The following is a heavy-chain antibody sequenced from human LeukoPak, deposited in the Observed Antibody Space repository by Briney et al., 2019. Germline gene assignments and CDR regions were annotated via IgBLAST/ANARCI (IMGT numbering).Heavy chain of an antibody. CDR1: GFTFSSYA. Sequence: GGSLRLSCAASGFTFSSYAMHWVRQAPGKGLEWVALISYDGSNKYFADSVKGRFTISRDNSKNTLYLQMNSLRADDTAVYYCARYVPVRTGTTRASFDYWGLGTLVTVSS. CDR3: ARYVPVRTGTTRASFDY. CDR2: ISYDGSNK. D-gene: IGHD1-1*01. J-gene: IGHJ4*02. V-gene: IGHV3-30*04.